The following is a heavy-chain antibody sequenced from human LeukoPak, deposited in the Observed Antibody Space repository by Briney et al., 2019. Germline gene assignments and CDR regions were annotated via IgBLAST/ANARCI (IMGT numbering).Heavy chain of an antibody. CDR2: INPSAGST. CDR1: GYTFTSYY. Sequence: GASVKVSCKASGYTFTSYYMHWVRQAPGQGLEWMGIINPSAGSTNYAQKIQGRATMTWDTSTSTVYMELSSLRSEDSAVYYCARDLRYFDYWGQGTLVTVSS. J-gene: IGHJ4*02. V-gene: IGHV1-46*01. CDR3: ARDLRYFDY.